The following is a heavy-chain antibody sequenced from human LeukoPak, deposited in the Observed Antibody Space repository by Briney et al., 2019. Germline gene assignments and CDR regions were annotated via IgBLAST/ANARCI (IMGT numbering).Heavy chain of an antibody. CDR1: GGTFSSYA. D-gene: IGHD6-19*01. CDR2: IIPIFGTT. V-gene: IGHV1-69*06. J-gene: IGHJ5*02. Sequence: ASVKVSCKASGGTFSSYAISWVRQAPGQGLEWMGGIIPIFGTTNYAQKFQDRVTITADKSTSTAYMELSSLRSEDTAVYYCASISSGWYGGWFDPWGQGTLVTVSS. CDR3: ASISSGWYGGWFDP.